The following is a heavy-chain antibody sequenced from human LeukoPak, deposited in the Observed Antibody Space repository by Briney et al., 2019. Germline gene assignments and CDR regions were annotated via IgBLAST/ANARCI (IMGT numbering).Heavy chain of an antibody. CDR1: GFTFSTYA. D-gene: IGHD1-26*01. J-gene: IGHJ4*02. V-gene: IGHV3-23*01. CDR3: ARSAVGTSCCTAVDY. CDR2: ISTSGDRT. Sequence: GGSLRLSCAASGFTFSTYAMTWVRQAPGKGLEWVSGISTSGDRTYYADSVKGRFTISRDNSKNTLYLQMNSLRAEDTAEYYCARSAVGTSCCTAVDYWGQGTLVTISS.